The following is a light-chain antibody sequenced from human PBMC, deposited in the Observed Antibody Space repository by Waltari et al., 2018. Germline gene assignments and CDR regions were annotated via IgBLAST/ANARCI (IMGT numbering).Light chain of an antibody. V-gene: IGKV1D-8*01. J-gene: IGKJ1*01. CDR3: QQNYAFPRT. CDR2: TAT. CDR1: QDVKNY. Sequence: VIWVPQSPSLLSASTGDTVSITCRTSQDVKNYFAWYRQKPGKAPELLIYTATFLQTGVPSRFSGSGSGTDFTLTITSLQSEDFATYFCQQNYAFPRTFGQGTKVEVK.